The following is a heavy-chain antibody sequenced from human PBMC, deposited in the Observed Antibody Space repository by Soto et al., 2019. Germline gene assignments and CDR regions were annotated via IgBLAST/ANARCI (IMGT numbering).Heavy chain of an antibody. D-gene: IGHD3-22*01. Sequence: SETLSLTCTVSGFSISSGYYWGWVRQPPGKGLEWIGSIYFSGSTYYNPSLKSRVAISVDTSKSQFSLKLSSVTAADTAVYYCARGAYYYDSSGSHSFDYWGQGTLVTVSS. J-gene: IGHJ4*02. CDR3: ARGAYYYDSSGSHSFDY. CDR1: GFSISSGYY. V-gene: IGHV4-38-2*02. CDR2: IYFSGST.